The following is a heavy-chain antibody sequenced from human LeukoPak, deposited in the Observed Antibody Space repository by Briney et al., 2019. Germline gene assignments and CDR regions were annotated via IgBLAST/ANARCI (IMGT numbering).Heavy chain of an antibody. V-gene: IGHV1-2*02. Sequence: GASVKVSCKPSGYTFTDYYMHWVRQAPGQGVECMGWINPNDGDTNYAQKFQGRVTMTRDTSISTAHMEVSRLRSDDTAVYYCARANFLYCSSSTCLFDYWGQGTLVTVSS. CDR2: INPNDGDT. J-gene: IGHJ4*02. D-gene: IGHD2-2*01. CDR3: ARANFLYCSSSTCLFDY. CDR1: GYTFTDYY.